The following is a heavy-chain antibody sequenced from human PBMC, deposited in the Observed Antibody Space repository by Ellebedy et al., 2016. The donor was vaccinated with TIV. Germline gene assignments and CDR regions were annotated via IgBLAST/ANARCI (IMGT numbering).Heavy chain of an antibody. CDR1: GGSFSGYY. D-gene: IGHD3-10*01. Sequence: SETLSLXXAVYGGSFSGYYWSWIRQPPGKGLEWIGEINHSGSTNYNPSLKSRVTISVDTSKNQFSLKLSSVTAADTAVYYCAREVRGVILYYYYYMDVWGKGTTVTVSS. V-gene: IGHV4-34*01. CDR3: AREVRGVILYYYYYMDV. J-gene: IGHJ6*03. CDR2: INHSGST.